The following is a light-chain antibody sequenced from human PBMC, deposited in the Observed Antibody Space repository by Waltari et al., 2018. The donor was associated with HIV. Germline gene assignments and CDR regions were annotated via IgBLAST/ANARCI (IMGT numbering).Light chain of an antibody. J-gene: IGLJ3*02. V-gene: IGLV1-44*01. CDR1: ISNIGINP. CDR2: NED. Sequence: QSALVQPPSLSVTPGQRVTISCSGSISNIGINPVNWYRRVPGAAPKLLIYNEDQRPSGVSDRFSASKSGTSASLAISGLQSEDEADYFCSTWDDRLSIPVFGGGTFLTV. CDR3: STWDDRLSIPV.